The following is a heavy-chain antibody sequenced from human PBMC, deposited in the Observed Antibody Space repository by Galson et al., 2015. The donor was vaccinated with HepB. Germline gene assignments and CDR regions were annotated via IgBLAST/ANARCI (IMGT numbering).Heavy chain of an antibody. CDR1: GFTFSSYA. CDR3: AKSSRGGVVIKDYFDY. Sequence: SLRLSCAASGFTFSSYAMSWVRQAPGQGLEWVSGISGSGGSTYYADSVKGRFTISRDNSKNTLYLQINSLSAEDTALYYCAKSSRGGVVIKDYFDYWGQGTLVTVSS. V-gene: IGHV3-23*01. D-gene: IGHD3-22*01. J-gene: IGHJ4*02. CDR2: ISGSGGST.